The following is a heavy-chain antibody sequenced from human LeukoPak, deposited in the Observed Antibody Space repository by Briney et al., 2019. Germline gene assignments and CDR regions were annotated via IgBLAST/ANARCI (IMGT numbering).Heavy chain of an antibody. CDR3: AREFRVVPDI. V-gene: IGHV3-30*03. Sequence: GGSLRLSCAASGFTFSSYGMRWVRQAPGKGLEWVAVTSYDGSNKYYADSVKGRFTISRDNSKNTLYLQMNSLRAEDTAVYYCAREFRVVPDIWGQGTMVTVSS. J-gene: IGHJ3*02. CDR1: GFTFSSYG. D-gene: IGHD3-10*01. CDR2: TSYDGSNK.